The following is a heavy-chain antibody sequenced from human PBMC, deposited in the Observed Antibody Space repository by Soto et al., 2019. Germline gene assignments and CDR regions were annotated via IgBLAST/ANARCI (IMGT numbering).Heavy chain of an antibody. CDR3: AKDIVKYTYGACDY. CDR1: GFSFNTYG. D-gene: IGHD5-18*01. V-gene: IGHV3-30*18. Sequence: AGGSLRVSCAASGFSFNTYGMYWVRQAPGKGLEWVAAISYDGSNQYHADSVKGRFTISRDNSKSTLYLQMNSLRVEDTAVYYCAKDIVKYTYGACDYWGQGALVTVSS. CDR2: ISYDGSNQ. J-gene: IGHJ4*02.